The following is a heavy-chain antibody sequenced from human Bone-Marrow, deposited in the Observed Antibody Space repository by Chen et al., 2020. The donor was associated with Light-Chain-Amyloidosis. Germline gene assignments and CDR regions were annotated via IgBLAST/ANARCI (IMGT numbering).Heavy chain of an antibody. D-gene: IGHD3-22*01. CDR3: ATGRYYYDSSGYYYDYYYMDV. V-gene: IGHV1-69*01. CDR1: GGTFSSYA. Sequence: QVQLVQSGAEVKKPGSSVKVSCKASGGTFSSYAISWLRQAPGQGLEWMGGIIPIFGTANYAQKFQGRVTITADESTSTAYMELTSLRSEDTAVYYCATGRYYYDSSGYYYDYYYMDVWGKGTTVTVSS. J-gene: IGHJ6*03. CDR2: IIPIFGTA.